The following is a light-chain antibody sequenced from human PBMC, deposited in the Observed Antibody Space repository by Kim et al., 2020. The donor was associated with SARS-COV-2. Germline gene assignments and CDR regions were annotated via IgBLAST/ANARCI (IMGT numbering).Light chain of an antibody. Sequence: RLTPPGPGGSCNIEAGYDVHWYQQLPGTAPKLLIYGNSNWPSGVPDRFSGSKSGTSASLAITGLQADDEADYYCQSYDSSLSAWVFGGGTQLTVL. J-gene: IGLJ3*02. CDR1: SCNIEAGYD. V-gene: IGLV1-40*01. CDR2: GNS. CDR3: QSYDSSLSAWV.